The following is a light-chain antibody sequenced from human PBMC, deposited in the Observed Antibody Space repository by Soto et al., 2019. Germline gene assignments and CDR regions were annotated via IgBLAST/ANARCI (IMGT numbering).Light chain of an antibody. J-gene: IGKJ1*01. CDR2: AAS. CDR3: QQSYSTLLT. CDR1: QSISSY. Sequence: DIQMTQSPSSLSASVGDRVTITCRASQSISSYLNWYQQKPGKAPKLLIYAASSLQSGVPSRFSGSGSVTDFTLTISSLQPEDFATYYCQQSYSTLLTFGQGTKVEIK. V-gene: IGKV1-39*01.